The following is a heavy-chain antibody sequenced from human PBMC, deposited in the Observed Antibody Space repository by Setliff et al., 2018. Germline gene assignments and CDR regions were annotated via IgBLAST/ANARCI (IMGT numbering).Heavy chain of an antibody. CDR3: ARTGTYRYFDY. V-gene: IGHV4-39*01. D-gene: IGHD1-1*01. J-gene: IGHJ4*02. CDR1: GASLSSGTYY. CDR2: IYYRGDT. Sequence: SETLSLTCTVSGASLSSGTYYWGWIRQPPGKGLEWIGRIYYRGDTYYNASLKGRLTISVDTAQNQFSLRLASVTAADTAVYYCARTGTYRYFDYWGQGALVTV.